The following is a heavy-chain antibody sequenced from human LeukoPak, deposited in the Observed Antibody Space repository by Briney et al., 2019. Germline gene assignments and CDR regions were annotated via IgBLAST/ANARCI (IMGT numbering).Heavy chain of an antibody. CDR3: ARVPYSSSSPWFDP. V-gene: IGHV1-69*04. Sequence: SVKVSCKASGYTFTSYGISWVRQAPGQGLEWMGRIIPILGIANYAQKFQGRVTITADKSTSTAYMELSSLRSEDTAVYYCARVPYSSSSPWFDPWGQGTLVTVSS. D-gene: IGHD6-6*01. CDR2: IIPILGIA. CDR1: GYTFTSYG. J-gene: IGHJ5*02.